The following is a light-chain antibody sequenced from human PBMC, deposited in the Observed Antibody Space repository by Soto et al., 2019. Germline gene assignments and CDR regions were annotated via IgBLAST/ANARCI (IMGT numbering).Light chain of an antibody. CDR3: QQYGSSRT. V-gene: IGKV1-8*01. Sequence: AIRMTQSPSSLSASTGDRVTITCRASQGIGSYLAWYQQKPWKAPKLLIYKASTLKSGVPSRFSGSGSGTEFTLTISRLEPEDFAVYYCQQYGSSRTFGQGTKVDIK. J-gene: IGKJ1*01. CDR2: KAS. CDR1: QGIGSY.